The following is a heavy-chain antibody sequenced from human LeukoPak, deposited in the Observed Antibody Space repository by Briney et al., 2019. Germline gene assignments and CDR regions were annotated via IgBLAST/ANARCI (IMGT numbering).Heavy chain of an antibody. Sequence: GGSLRLSCAASGFTFSSYSMNWVRQAPGKGLEWVSYISSSSSTIYYADSVKGRFTISRDNAKNSLYLQMNSLRAEDTAVYYCARDSEYSSSLNWFDPWGQGTLVTVSS. CDR3: ARDSEYSSSLNWFDP. V-gene: IGHV3-48*01. D-gene: IGHD6-6*01. J-gene: IGHJ5*02. CDR2: ISSSSSTI. CDR1: GFTFSSYS.